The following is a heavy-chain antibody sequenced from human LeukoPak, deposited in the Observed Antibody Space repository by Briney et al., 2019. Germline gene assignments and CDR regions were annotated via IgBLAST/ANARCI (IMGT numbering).Heavy chain of an antibody. CDR1: GYTFTGYY. V-gene: IGHV1-2*02. CDR2: INPNSGGT. D-gene: IGHD2-2*01. CDR3: ATADCSSTSCFPNWFDP. Sequence: ASVKVSCKASGYTFTGYYMHWVRQAPGQGLEWMGWINPNSGGTNYAQKFQGRVTMTRDTSISTAYMELSSLRSEDTAVYYCATADCSSTSCFPNWFDPWGQGTLVTVSS. J-gene: IGHJ5*02.